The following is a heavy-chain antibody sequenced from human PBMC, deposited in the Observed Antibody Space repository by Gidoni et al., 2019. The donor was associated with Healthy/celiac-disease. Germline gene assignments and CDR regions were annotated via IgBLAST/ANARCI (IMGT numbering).Heavy chain of an antibody. Sequence: QVPLQQWGAGLLKPSATLSLTCAVYGGSFSGYYWSWSRQPPGKGLEWIGEINHSGSTNYNPSLKSRVNISVDTSKNQFSLKLSSVTAADTAVYYCARGRYGDYVPWGQGTLVTVSS. J-gene: IGHJ5*02. CDR3: ARGRYGDYVP. CDR1: GGSFSGYY. V-gene: IGHV4-34*01. CDR2: INHSGST. D-gene: IGHD4-17*01.